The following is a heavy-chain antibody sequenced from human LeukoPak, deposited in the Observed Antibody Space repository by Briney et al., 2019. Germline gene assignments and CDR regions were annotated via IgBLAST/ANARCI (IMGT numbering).Heavy chain of an antibody. CDR3: ARRDSISDY. CDR1: GGSFSGYY. Sequence: ETLSLTCAVYGGSFSGYYWSWIRQAPGKGLEWVSSISSSSSYIYYADSVKGRFTISRDNAKNSLYLQMNSLRAEDTAVYYCARRDSISDYWGQGTLVTVSS. CDR2: ISSSSSYI. J-gene: IGHJ4*02. V-gene: IGHV3-21*01. D-gene: IGHD3-3*02.